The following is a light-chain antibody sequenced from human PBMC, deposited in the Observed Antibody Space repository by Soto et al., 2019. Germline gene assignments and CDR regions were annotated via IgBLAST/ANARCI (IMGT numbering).Light chain of an antibody. J-gene: IGKJ1*01. CDR2: GAS. CDR1: QSVSSN. V-gene: IGKV3-15*01. CDR3: QQYNNWPPDRT. Sequence: EIVMTQSPATLSVSPGERATLSCRASQSVSSNLAWYQQKPGQAPRLLIYGASTRATGIPARFSGSGSGTEFTLTIMSLQSEDFSICFCQQYNNWPPDRTFGQGTKVEIK.